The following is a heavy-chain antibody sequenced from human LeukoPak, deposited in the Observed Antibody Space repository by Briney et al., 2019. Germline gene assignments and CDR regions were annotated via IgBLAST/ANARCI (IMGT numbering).Heavy chain of an antibody. CDR2: INHSGST. CDR1: GGSFSGYY. D-gene: IGHD6-6*01. V-gene: IGHV4-34*01. J-gene: IGHJ4*02. Sequence: SETLSLTCAVYGGSFSGYYWSWIRQPPGKGLEWTGEINHSGSTNYNPSLKSRVTISVDTSKNQFSLKLSSVTAADTAVYYCAARRIAAPVYWGQGTLVTVSS. CDR3: AARRIAAPVY.